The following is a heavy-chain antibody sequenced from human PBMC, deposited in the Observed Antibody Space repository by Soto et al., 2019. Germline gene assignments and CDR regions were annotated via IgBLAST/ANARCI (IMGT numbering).Heavy chain of an antibody. CDR2: ISYDGTNK. Sequence: PGGSLRLSCAASGFLFNAYAMHWVRQSPGKGLEWVAVISYDGTNKYYADSVRGRFTISRDNSNNTLYLQMNSQTTEDTAVYYCARPGSGYDVLTGQYFYYYHTIDVWGQETTVTVSS. V-gene: IGHV3-30-3*01. CDR3: ARPGSGYDVLTGQYFYYYHTIDV. J-gene: IGHJ6*02. CDR1: GFLFNAYA. D-gene: IGHD3-9*01.